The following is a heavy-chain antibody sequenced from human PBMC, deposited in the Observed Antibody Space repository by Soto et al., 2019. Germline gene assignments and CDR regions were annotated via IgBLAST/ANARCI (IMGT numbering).Heavy chain of an antibody. CDR2: ISYDGSIK. CDR1: EFTLSHYA. Sequence: QVQLVESGGGVVQPGRSLRLSCVASEFTLSHYALHWVRQAPGKGLGWVAVISYDGSIKYYADSVKGRFTISRDNSKNTLYLQMNSLRPEDTAVYYCAKDRGTSANSRAYFGSWGQGTLVTVSS. D-gene: IGHD2-2*01. J-gene: IGHJ4*02. V-gene: IGHV3-30-3*01. CDR3: AKDRGTSANSRAYFGS.